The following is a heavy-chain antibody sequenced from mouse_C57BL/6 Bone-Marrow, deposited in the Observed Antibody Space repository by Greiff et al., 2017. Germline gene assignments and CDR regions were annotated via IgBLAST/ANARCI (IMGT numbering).Heavy chain of an antibody. D-gene: IGHD2-3*01. Sequence: VQLQQPGAELVRPGSSVKLSCKASGYTFTSYWMHWVKQRPIQGLEWIGNIDPSDSETHYNQKFKDKATLPVDKSSSTAYMQLSSLPSEYSAVYYCASLYDGYYAPFDYWGQGTTLTVSS. CDR1: GYTFTSYW. CDR3: ASLYDGYYAPFDY. CDR2: IDPSDSET. J-gene: IGHJ2*01. V-gene: IGHV1-52*01.